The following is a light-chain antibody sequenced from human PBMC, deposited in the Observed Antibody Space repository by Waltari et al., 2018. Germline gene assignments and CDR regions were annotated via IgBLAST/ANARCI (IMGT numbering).Light chain of an antibody. V-gene: IGLV2-23*01. CDR3: CSYAGSSTEV. J-gene: IGLJ3*02. CDR1: SRDVGSYNL. Sequence: QSALTQPASVSGSPGQSITISCTGTSRDVGSYNLVSWYQQHPGKAPKPMIYEGSKRPSGVSNRFSGSKSGNTASLTISGLQAEDEADYYCCSYAGSSTEVFGGGTKLTVL. CDR2: EGS.